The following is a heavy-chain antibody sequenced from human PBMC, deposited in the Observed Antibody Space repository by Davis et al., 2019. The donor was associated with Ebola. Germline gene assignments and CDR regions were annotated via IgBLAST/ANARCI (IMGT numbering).Heavy chain of an antibody. D-gene: IGHD6-13*01. CDR2: IYYSGST. J-gene: IGHJ2*01. Sequence: MPSETLSLTCTVSGGSISSSSYYWGWIRQPPGKGLEWIGSIYYSGSTYYNPSLKSRVTISVDTSKNQFSLKLSSVTAADTAVYYCARAPPYSSSWTWNWYFDLWGRGTLVTVSS. CDR1: GGSISSSSYY. V-gene: IGHV4-39*07. CDR3: ARAPPYSSSWTWNWYFDL.